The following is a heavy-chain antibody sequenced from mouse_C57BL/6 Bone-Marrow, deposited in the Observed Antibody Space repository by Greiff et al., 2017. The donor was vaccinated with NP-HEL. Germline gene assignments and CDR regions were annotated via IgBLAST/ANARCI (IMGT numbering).Heavy chain of an antibody. CDR2: ISNLAYSI. V-gene: IGHV5-15*01. CDR3: ARQDYGNPFAY. D-gene: IGHD2-1*01. J-gene: IGHJ3*01. Sequence: EVQLVESGGGLVQPGGSLKLSCAASGFTFSDYGMAWVRQAPRKGPEWVAFISNLAYSIYYADTVTGRFTISRENAKNTLYLEMSSLRSEDTAMYYCARQDYGNPFAYWGQGTLVTVSA. CDR1: GFTFSDYG.